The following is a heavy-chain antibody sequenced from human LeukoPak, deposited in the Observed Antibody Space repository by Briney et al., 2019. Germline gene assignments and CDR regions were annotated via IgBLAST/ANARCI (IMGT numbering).Heavy chain of an antibody. CDR3: AKGYYGVRGIIGDYFDY. D-gene: IGHD3-10*01. J-gene: IGHJ4*02. V-gene: IGHV3-30*02. CDR1: GFTFSDYY. CDR2: IHDGRSNK. Sequence: PGGSLRLSCAASGFTFSDYYMSWVRQAPGKGLEWGSLIHDGRSNKNYADSVKGRFTISRDNSKNTLYMKMNSLRAEDTAVYYCAKGYYGVRGIIGDYFDYWGQGTLVTVSS.